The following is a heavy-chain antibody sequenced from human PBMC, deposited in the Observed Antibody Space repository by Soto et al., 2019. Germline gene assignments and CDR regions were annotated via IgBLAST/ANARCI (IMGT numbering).Heavy chain of an antibody. CDR1: GFTFRTYG. Sequence: QVQLVESGGGVVQPGRSLRLSCAASGFTFRTYGMHWVRQAPGKGLEWLAVISNNGINKYYADSMKGRFTISRDNSRDTLFLQMNSLRGEDTAIYYCAKVIRADSTSSNFYYYSGLDVW. D-gene: IGHD6-6*01. V-gene: IGHV3-30*18. CDR3: AKVIRADSTSSNFYYYSGLDV. J-gene: IGHJ6*01. CDR2: ISNNGINK.